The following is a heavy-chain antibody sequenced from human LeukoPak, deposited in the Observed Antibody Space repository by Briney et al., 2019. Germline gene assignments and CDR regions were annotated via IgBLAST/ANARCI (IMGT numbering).Heavy chain of an antibody. CDR1: GFTVSSNY. D-gene: IGHD1-20*01. J-gene: IGHJ5*02. Sequence: GGSLRLSCAASGFTVSSNYMSWVRQAPGKGLEWVSSISSSSSYIYYADSVKGRFTISRDNAKNSLYLQMNSLRAEDTAVYYCAREVTGTTWFDPWGQGTLVTVSS. CDR3: AREVTGTTWFDP. CDR2: ISSSSSYI. V-gene: IGHV3-21*01.